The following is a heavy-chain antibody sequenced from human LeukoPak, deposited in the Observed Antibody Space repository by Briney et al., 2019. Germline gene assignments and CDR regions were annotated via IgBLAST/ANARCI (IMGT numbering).Heavy chain of an antibody. D-gene: IGHD5-12*01. CDR2: ISSSSSYI. V-gene: IGHV3-21*01. CDR3: ANIVATNFYFDY. Sequence: GGSLRLSCAASGFTFSSYSMNWVRQAPGKGLEWVSSISSSSSYIYYADSVKGRFTISRDNAKNSLYLRMNSLRAEDTAVYYCANIVATNFYFDYWGQGTLVTVSS. J-gene: IGHJ4*02. CDR1: GFTFSSYS.